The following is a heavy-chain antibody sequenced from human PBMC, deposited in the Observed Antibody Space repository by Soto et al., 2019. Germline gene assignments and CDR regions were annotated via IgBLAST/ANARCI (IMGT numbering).Heavy chain of an antibody. CDR3: ESLDYSLGLDY. V-gene: IGHV3-30-3*01. Sequence: PGGSRRLSCAASGFTGSRDARRLFREAPGKGLEWVAVISYDGSNKYYADSVKGRFTISRDNSKNTLYLQMNSPRAEDTAVYYCESLDYSLGLDYWGQGTLVTVSS. CDR2: ISYDGSNK. D-gene: IGHD4-4*01. J-gene: IGHJ4*02. CDR1: GFTGSRDA.